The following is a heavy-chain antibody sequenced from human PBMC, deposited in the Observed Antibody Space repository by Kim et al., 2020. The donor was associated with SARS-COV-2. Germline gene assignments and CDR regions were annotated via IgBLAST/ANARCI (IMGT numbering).Heavy chain of an antibody. CDR1: GGSISSYY. J-gene: IGHJ3*02. CDR3: ARQKSMSRSDAFDI. CDR2: IYTSGST. V-gene: IGHV4-4*07. D-gene: IGHD2-8*01. Sequence: SETLSLTCTVSGGSISSYYWSWIRQPAGKGLEWIGRIYTSGSTNYNPSLKSRVTMSVDTSKNQFSLKLSSVTAADTAVYYCARQKSMSRSDAFDIWGQGTMVTVSS.